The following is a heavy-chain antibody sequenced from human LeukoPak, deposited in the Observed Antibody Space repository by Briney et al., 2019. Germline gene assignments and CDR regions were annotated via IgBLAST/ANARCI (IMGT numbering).Heavy chain of an antibody. D-gene: IGHD3-10*01. CDR1: GGSITNYY. CDR3: TRHLYGLGSRY. CDR2: IYYSGSA. Sequence: PSETLSLTCTVSGGSITNYYWSWIRQPPGKGLEWIAYIYYSGSANYNPSLKSRVTMSVDTSKNQFSLRLTSVTAADTAVYYCTRHLYGLGSRYWGQGALVTVSS. J-gene: IGHJ4*02. V-gene: IGHV4-59*01.